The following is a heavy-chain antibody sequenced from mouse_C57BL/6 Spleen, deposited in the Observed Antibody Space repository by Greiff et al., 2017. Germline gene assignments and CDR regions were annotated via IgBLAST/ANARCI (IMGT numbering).Heavy chain of an antibody. CDR1: GFNIKDYY. D-gene: IGHD2-12*01. CDR2: IDPEDGET. J-gene: IGHJ4*01. Sequence: EVQLQQSGAELVKPGASVKLSCTASGFNIKDYYMHWVKQRTEQGLEWIGRIDPEDGETKYAPQFQGKATLTADTSSNTAYLQLSSLTSEHSAVYYWARGISYYSPYYAMDYWGQGTSVTVSS. V-gene: IGHV14-2*01. CDR3: ARGISYYSPYYAMDY.